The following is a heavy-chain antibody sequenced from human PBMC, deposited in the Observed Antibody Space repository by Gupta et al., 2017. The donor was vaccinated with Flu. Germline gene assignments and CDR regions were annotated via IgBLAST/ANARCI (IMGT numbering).Heavy chain of an antibody. CDR3: AKNRVAGAISYYYGLDV. Sequence: PGKGLEWVSGIGASGSRTYYADSVKGRLTISRDTSTNTLYLQMNSLRADDTAVYYCAKNRVAGAISYYYGLDVWGPGTTVTVSS. CDR2: IGASGSRT. J-gene: IGHJ6*02. D-gene: IGHD1-26*01. V-gene: IGHV3-23*01.